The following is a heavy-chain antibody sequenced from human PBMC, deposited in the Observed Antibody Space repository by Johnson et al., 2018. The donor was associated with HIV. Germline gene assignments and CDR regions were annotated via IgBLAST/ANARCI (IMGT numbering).Heavy chain of an antibody. CDR2: ISADGHST. CDR3: ARGWHSSGRCDVFDI. V-gene: IGHV3-30-3*01. J-gene: IGHJ3*02. D-gene: IGHD6-19*01. CDR1: GFTFSSYA. Sequence: QVQLVESGGGVVQPGRSLRLSCAASGFTFSSYAMHWVRQAPGKGLEWVSGISADGHSTYYADSVKGRFTISRDNSDNILYLQMSSLREDDTAMYYCARGWHSSGRCDVFDIWGQGTIVTVSS.